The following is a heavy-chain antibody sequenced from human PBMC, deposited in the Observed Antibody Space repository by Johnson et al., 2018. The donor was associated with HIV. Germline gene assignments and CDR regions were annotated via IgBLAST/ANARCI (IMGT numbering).Heavy chain of an antibody. V-gene: IGHV3-7*03. CDR1: GFTFSSYW. J-gene: IGHJ3*02. Sequence: VQLVESGGGVVQPGRSLRLSCAASGFTFSSYWMSWVRQAPGKGLEWVANIKQDGSEKYYVDSVKGRFTISRDNAKNSLYLQMNSLRAEDTAVYYCARDQVGFERSYYDFWSGHFDAFDSWGQGTMVTVSS. CDR3: ARDQVGFERSYYDFWSGHFDAFDS. D-gene: IGHD3-3*01. CDR2: IKQDGSEK.